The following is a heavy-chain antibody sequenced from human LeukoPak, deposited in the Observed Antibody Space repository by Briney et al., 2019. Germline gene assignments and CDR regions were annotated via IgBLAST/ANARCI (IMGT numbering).Heavy chain of an antibody. CDR3: ASTLYYYDSSGYSL. Sequence: GSSVKVSCKASGGTFSSYAISWVRQAPGQGLEWMGRIIPIFGTANYAQKVQGRVTITTDESTSTAYMELSSLRSEDTAVYYCASTLYYYDSSGYSLWGQGTLVTVSS. D-gene: IGHD3-22*01. CDR1: GGTFSSYA. CDR2: IIPIFGTA. V-gene: IGHV1-69*05. J-gene: IGHJ4*02.